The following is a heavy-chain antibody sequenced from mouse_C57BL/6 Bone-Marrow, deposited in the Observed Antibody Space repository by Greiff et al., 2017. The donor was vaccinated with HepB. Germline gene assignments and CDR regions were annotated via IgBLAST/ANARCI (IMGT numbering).Heavy chain of an antibody. CDR2: IHPNSGST. Sequence: QVQLKQPGAELVKPGASVKLSCKASGYTFTSYWMHWVKQRPGQGLEWIGMIHPNSGSTNYNEKFKSKATLTVDKSSSTAYMQLSSLTSEDSAVYYCARSGIYYDPWFAYWGQGTLVTVSA. V-gene: IGHV1-64*01. J-gene: IGHJ3*01. CDR1: GYTFTSYW. D-gene: IGHD2-4*01. CDR3: ARSGIYYDPWFAY.